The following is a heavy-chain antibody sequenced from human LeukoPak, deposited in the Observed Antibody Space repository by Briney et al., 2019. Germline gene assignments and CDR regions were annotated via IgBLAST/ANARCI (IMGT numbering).Heavy chain of an antibody. D-gene: IGHD3-22*01. Sequence: GASVKVSCKASGYTFTSYGISWVRQAPGQGLEWMGWISAYNGNTNYAQKLQGRVTMTTDTSTSTAYMELRNLRSDDTAVYYCARVDENHYDSSGYYWGYWGQGTLVTVSS. V-gene: IGHV1-18*01. CDR3: ARVDENHYDSSGYYWGY. J-gene: IGHJ4*02. CDR1: GYTFTSYG. CDR2: ISAYNGNT.